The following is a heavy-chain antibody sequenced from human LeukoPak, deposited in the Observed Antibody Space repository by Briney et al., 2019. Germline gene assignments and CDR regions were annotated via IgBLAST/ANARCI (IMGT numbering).Heavy chain of an antibody. D-gene: IGHD2-2*01. Sequence: GGSLRLSCAASGFTFSSYAMSWVRQAPGKGLEWVSAISGSGGSTYYADSVKGRFTISRDNSKNTLYLQMNSLRAEDTAVYYCAKVNDCSSTSCYGGPHFDYWGQGTLVTVSS. CDR2: ISGSGGST. V-gene: IGHV3-23*01. J-gene: IGHJ4*02. CDR1: GFTFSSYA. CDR3: AKVNDCSSTSCYGGPHFDY.